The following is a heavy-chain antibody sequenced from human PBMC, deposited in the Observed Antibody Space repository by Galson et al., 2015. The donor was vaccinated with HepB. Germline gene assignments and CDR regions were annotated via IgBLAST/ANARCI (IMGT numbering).Heavy chain of an antibody. CDR2: IKNNGTGT. CDR3: TTTVRPEDFLEY. Sequence: SLRLSCAVSGLPLSFYGIHWVRQVPGKGLVWVSSIKNNGTGTKYADSVKGRFTISRDDSKHTLSLLMDSLKTEDTAVYYCTTTVRPEDFLEYWGQGSLVTVSS. CDR1: GLPLSFYG. J-gene: IGHJ4*02. V-gene: IGHV3-74*01. D-gene: IGHD1-14*01.